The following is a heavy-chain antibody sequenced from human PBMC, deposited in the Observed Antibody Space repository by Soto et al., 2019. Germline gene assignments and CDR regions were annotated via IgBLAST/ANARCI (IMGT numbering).Heavy chain of an antibody. CDR2: IIPIFGTA. CDR1: GGTFSSYA. Sequence: QVQLVQSGAEVKKPGSSVKVSCKASGGTFSSYAISWVRQAPGQGLEWMGGIIPIFGTANYAQKFQGRVTITADESTSTADMELSSLRSEDTAVYYCARERADCSGGSCYYNWFDPWGQGTLVTVSS. J-gene: IGHJ5*02. CDR3: ARERADCSGGSCYYNWFDP. V-gene: IGHV1-69*01. D-gene: IGHD2-15*01.